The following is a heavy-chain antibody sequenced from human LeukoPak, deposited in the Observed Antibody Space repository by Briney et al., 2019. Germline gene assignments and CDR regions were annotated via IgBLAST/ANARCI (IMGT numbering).Heavy chain of an antibody. D-gene: IGHD6-25*01. Sequence: GGSLRLSCAVSGFTFSSFAMHWVRQAPGKGLEWVAVIWYDGSNKFYADSVKGRFTVSRDNSKNMVYLQMNSLRAEDTGVYYCAKGSTRGSGCHEYWGQGTLVTVSS. CDR3: AKGSTRGSGCHEY. V-gene: IGHV3-33*06. J-gene: IGHJ4*02. CDR2: IWYDGSNK. CDR1: GFTFSSFA.